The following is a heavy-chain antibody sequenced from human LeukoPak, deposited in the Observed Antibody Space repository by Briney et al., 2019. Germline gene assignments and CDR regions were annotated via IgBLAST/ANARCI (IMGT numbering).Heavy chain of an antibody. CDR3: ARIYCSGGSCYYFDY. D-gene: IGHD2-15*01. CDR1: GGSINSYY. J-gene: IGHJ4*02. CDR2: IYTSGNS. V-gene: IGHV4-4*07. Sequence: PSETLSLTCTVSGGSINSYYWSWIRQPAGKGLEWVGRIYTSGNSNYNPSLKSRVTMSVDTSKNQFSLKLSSVTAADTAVYYCARIYCSGGSCYYFDYWGQGTLVTASS.